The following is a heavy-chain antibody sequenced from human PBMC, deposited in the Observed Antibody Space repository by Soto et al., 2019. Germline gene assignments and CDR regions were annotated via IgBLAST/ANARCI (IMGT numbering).Heavy chain of an antibody. V-gene: IGHV4-34*01. CDR3: ARAKIFGVVIRPYYFDY. CDR2: INHSGST. Sequence: PSETLSLTCAVYGGSFSGYYWSRIRQPPGKGLEWIGEINHSGSTNYNPSLKSRVTISVDTSKNQFSLKLSSVTAADTAVYYCARAKIFGVVIRPYYFDYWGQGTLVTVSS. D-gene: IGHD3-3*01. CDR1: GGSFSGYY. J-gene: IGHJ4*02.